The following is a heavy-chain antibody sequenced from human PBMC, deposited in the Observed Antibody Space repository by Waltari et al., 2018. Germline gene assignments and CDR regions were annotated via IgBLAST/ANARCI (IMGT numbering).Heavy chain of an antibody. V-gene: IGHV4-4*07. CDR2: IYTSGST. J-gene: IGHJ5*02. CDR3: ARDKGMWPDLGLSWFDP. D-gene: IGHD6-13*01. Sequence: QVQLQESGPGLVKPSATLSLTCTVSGGSISRYSWSWIRQPAGKGLEWSGRIYTSGSTNYNPSLKSRVTMSVDTSKNQFSLKLSSVTAADTAVYYCARDKGMWPDLGLSWFDPWGQGTLVTVSS. CDR1: GGSISRYS.